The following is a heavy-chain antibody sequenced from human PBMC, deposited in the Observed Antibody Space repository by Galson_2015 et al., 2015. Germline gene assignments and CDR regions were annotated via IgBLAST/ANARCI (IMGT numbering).Heavy chain of an antibody. CDR1: GFTFSSYS. V-gene: IGHV3-21*01. CDR2: ISSSSSYI. D-gene: IGHD2-2*01. CDR3: ATYCSSTSCNDAFDI. Sequence: SLRLSCAASGFTFSSYSMNWVRQAPGKGLEWVSSISSSSSYIYYADSVKGRFTISRDNAKNSLYLQMDSLRAEDTAVYYCATYCSSTSCNDAFDIWGQGTMVTVS. J-gene: IGHJ3*02.